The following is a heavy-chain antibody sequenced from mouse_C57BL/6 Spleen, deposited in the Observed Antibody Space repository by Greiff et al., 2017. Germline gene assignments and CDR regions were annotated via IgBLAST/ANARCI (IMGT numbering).Heavy chain of an antibody. CDR3: ASLGRAMDY. CDR2: IDPSDSET. V-gene: IGHV1-52*01. D-gene: IGHD4-1*01. Sequence: QVQLKQPGAELVRPGSSVKLSCKASGYTFTSYWMHWVKQRPIQGLEWIGNIDPSDSETHYNQKFKDKATLTVDKSSSTAYMQLSSLTSEDSAVYYCASLGRAMDYWGQGTSVTVSS. CDR1: GYTFTSYW. J-gene: IGHJ4*01.